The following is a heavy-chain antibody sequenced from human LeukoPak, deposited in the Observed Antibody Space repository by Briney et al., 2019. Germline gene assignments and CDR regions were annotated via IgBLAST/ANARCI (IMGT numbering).Heavy chain of an antibody. CDR3: ARVGSGTVLFDS. V-gene: IGHV4-31*11. D-gene: IGHD2-15*01. Sequence: SEPVSLACAACGRFLSICHYFWSSIRQHPGRGLEWIGYVYYRGSTYYNPSLKSRVTISVDTPKNQFSLKLSSVTAADTAVYYCARVGSGTVLFDSWGQGTPVTVSS. CDR2: VYYRGST. J-gene: IGHJ4*02. CDR1: GRFLSICHYF.